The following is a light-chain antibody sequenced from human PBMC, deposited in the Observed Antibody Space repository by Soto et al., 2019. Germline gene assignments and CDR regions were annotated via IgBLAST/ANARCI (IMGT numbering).Light chain of an antibody. J-gene: IGKJ5*01. V-gene: IGKV3-20*01. CDR2: GAS. CDR1: QSVSGTY. CDR3: QQYGGSMT. Sequence: DIVLTQSPGTLSLSPGESATLFCRASQSVSGTYLAWYQHKPGQAPRLLIYGASSRATGIPGRFSGSGSGTVFSLTISRVEPEDFAVYYCQQYGGSMTFGQGTRLEIE.